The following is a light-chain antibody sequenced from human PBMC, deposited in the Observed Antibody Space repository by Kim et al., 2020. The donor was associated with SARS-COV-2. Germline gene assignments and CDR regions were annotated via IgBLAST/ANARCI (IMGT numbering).Light chain of an antibody. J-gene: IGKJ2*01. CDR3: QQSYNTPYT. CDR2: ASS. V-gene: IGKV1-39*01. CDR1: QSISAY. Sequence: DIQMTQSPSSLSASVGDRVTITCRASQSISAYLNWYQLKPGKAPKLLIHASSSLESGVPSRFSGSGSGTDFTLTISSLQPEDFATYDCQQSYNTPYTFGQGTKLEI.